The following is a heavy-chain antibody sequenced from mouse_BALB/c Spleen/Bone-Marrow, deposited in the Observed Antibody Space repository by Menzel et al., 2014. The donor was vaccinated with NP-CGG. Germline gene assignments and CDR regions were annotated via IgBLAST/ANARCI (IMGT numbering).Heavy chain of an antibody. CDR3: ASYYYGHYFDY. CDR1: GFNIKDTY. Sequence: QLQQSGAELVKPGASVKLSCTASGFNIKDTYXHWVXQRPXXGXXWXXXIDPANGNTKYDPKFQGKATITADTSSNTAYLQLSSLTSEDTAVYYCASYYYGHYFDYWGQGTTLTVSS. J-gene: IGHJ2*01. CDR2: IDPANGNT. V-gene: IGHV14-3*02. D-gene: IGHD1-1*01.